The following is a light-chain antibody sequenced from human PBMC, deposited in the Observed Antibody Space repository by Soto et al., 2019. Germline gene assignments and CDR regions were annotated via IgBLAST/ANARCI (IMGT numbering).Light chain of an antibody. V-gene: IGKV1-8*01. Sequence: AIRMTQSPSSFSASTGDSVTITCRASEGIMSYLAWYQQKPGKAPKVLIYTASTLQSGVPSRFSGTGSGTDFTLTISRLQSEDFATYYCQQYYSYPITFGQGTRLEIK. CDR2: TAS. J-gene: IGKJ5*01. CDR3: QQYYSYPIT. CDR1: EGIMSY.